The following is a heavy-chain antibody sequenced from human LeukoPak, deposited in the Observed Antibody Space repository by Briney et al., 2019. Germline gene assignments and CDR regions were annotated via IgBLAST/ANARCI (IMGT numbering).Heavy chain of an antibody. D-gene: IGHD3-22*01. Sequence: ASVKVSCKASGYTFTSYGITWVRQAPGQGLEWMGWISAYNGDTNYAQKFQGRVNMTTDTSTSTAYMELRSLRSDDTAVYYCARITTYYYDSSGPPPFDYWGQGTLVTVSS. J-gene: IGHJ4*02. V-gene: IGHV1-18*01. CDR1: GYTFTSYG. CDR2: ISAYNGDT. CDR3: ARITTYYYDSSGPPPFDY.